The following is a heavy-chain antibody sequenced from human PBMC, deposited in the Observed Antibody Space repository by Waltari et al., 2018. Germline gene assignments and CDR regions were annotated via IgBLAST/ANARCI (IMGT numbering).Heavy chain of an antibody. CDR3: ARQNGGDYINYYYGMDV. D-gene: IGHD4-17*01. CDR1: GGSTSSYY. CDR2: IYYSGST. J-gene: IGHJ6*02. V-gene: IGHV4-59*08. Sequence: QVQLQESGPGLVKPSVTLSLTCTVSGGSTSSYYWSWIRPTPGKGLEWIGYIYYSGSTKYNPSLKSRVTISVDTSKNQFSLKLSSVTAADTAVYYCARQNGGDYINYYYGMDVWGQGTTVTVSS.